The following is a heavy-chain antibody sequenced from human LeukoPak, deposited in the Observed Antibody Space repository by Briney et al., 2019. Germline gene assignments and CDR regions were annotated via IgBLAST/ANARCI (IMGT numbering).Heavy chain of an antibody. CDR2: ISSSSSYI. CDR3: ARVEMATITSDY. Sequence: GGSLRLSRAASGFTFSSYSMNWVRQAPGKGLEWVSSISSSSSYIYYADSVKGRFTISRDNAKNSLYLQMNSLRAEDTAVYYCARVEMATITSDYWGQGTLVTVSS. V-gene: IGHV3-21*01. D-gene: IGHD5-24*01. J-gene: IGHJ4*02. CDR1: GFTFSSYS.